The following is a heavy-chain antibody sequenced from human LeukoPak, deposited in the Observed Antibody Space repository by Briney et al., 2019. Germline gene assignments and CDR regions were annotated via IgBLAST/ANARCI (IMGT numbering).Heavy chain of an antibody. D-gene: IGHD3-9*01. CDR1: GGTFSSYA. CDR2: IIPIFGTA. V-gene: IGHV1-69*05. J-gene: IGHJ5*02. Sequence: ASVKVSCKASGGTFSSYAISWVRQATGQGLEWMGGIIPIFGTANYAQKFQGRVTITTDESTSTAYMELSSLRSEDTAVYYCARLGETYYDILTGYYQDNWFDPWGQGTLVTVSS. CDR3: ARLGETYYDILTGYYQDNWFDP.